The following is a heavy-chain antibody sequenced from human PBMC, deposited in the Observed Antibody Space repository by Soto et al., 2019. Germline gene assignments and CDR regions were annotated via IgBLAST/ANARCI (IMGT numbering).Heavy chain of an antibody. Sequence: EVQLLESGGAVVQPGGSLTISCAASGFTFGSYAVSWVRQAPGKGLEWVSAISGSGGHTHYSDSVKGRFIISRDNSKSTMSLQRTSLRAEDSAIYYCAKDFRLAVVAVVTENWFDSWGQGTLVTVSS. D-gene: IGHD2-15*01. CDR1: GFTFGSYA. CDR2: ISGSGGHT. V-gene: IGHV3-23*01. J-gene: IGHJ5*01. CDR3: AKDFRLAVVAVVTENWFDS.